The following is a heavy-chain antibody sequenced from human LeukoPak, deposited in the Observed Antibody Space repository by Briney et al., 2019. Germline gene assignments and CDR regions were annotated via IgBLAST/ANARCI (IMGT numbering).Heavy chain of an antibody. Sequence: GGSLRLSCEASGFRFSSYDMHWVRQAPGKGLEWVATISNSRGDTYNGDHTKGRFTISRDNSKNSLYLQMNSLRVEDTAVYYCAKDIYSRDFTGMDVWGKGTTVTVSS. V-gene: IGHV3-30*18. CDR1: GFRFSSYD. D-gene: IGHD6-13*01. CDR3: AKDIYSRDFTGMDV. CDR2: ISNSRGDT. J-gene: IGHJ6*04.